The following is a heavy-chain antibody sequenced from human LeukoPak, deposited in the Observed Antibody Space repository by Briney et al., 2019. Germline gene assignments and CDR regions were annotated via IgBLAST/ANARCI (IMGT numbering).Heavy chain of an antibody. CDR1: GFTFSSYA. CDR3: AKVHYDSSGYYHQDYFDY. D-gene: IGHD3-22*01. V-gene: IGHV3-23*01. CDR2: ISGSGGST. Sequence: PGGSLRLSCAASGFTFSSYAMSWVRQAPGKGLEWVSAISGSGGSTYYAYSVKGRFTISRDNSKNTLYLKMNSLRDEDTAVYYCAKVHYDSSGYYHQDYFDYWGQGTLVTVSS. J-gene: IGHJ4*02.